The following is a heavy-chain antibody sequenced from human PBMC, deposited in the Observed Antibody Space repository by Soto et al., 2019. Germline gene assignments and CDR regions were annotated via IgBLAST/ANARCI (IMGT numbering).Heavy chain of an antibody. V-gene: IGHV3-21*06. Sequence: GTLSISCVAAGLTLSRCGMNWLRQVPGKGLEWVASISSSTSYVYYADSVKGRFSTSRDNAKNILYLEMYALRTEDTAVYYCARDPSEGRVGNWFESWSQGTLVTVSS. CDR2: ISSSTSYV. CDR1: GLTLSRCG. J-gene: IGHJ5*01. D-gene: IGHD2-2*01. CDR3: ARDPSEGRVGNWFES.